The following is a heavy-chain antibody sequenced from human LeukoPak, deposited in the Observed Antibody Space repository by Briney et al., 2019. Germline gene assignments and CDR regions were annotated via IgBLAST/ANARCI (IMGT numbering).Heavy chain of an antibody. CDR1: GDSISSNNYY. CDR3: ARAGAYGSGSYYNGHAFDI. J-gene: IGHJ3*02. CDR2: IPYSGSS. Sequence: SETLSLTCTVSGDSISSNNYYWAWIRQPPGKGLEWIGSIPYSGSSYYNPSLKSRVTTSLDTSKNQFSLKLSSVTAADTAVYYCARAGAYGSGSYYNGHAFDIWGQGTMVTVSS. D-gene: IGHD3-10*01. V-gene: IGHV4-39*07.